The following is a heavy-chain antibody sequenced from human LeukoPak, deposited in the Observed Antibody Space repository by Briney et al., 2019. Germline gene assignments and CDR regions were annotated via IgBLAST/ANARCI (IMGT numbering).Heavy chain of an antibody. J-gene: IGHJ3*02. CDR3: ARELGYCSSTSCRRAFDI. D-gene: IGHD2-2*01. V-gene: IGHV5-51*01. CDR1: GYSFTSYW. CDR2: IYPGDSDT. Sequence: GESLKISCKGSGYSFTSYWIGWARQMPGKGLEWMGIIYPGDSDTRYSPSFQGQVTISADKSISTAYLQWSSLKASDTAMYYCARELGYCSSTSCRRAFDIWGQGTMVTVSS.